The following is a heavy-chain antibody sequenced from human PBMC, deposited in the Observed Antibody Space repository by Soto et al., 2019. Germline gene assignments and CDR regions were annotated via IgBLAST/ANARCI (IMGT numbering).Heavy chain of an antibody. J-gene: IGHJ3*02. CDR3: AKPPVLRFLEWLPPSDAFDI. D-gene: IGHD3-3*01. CDR2: ISGSGGST. V-gene: IGHV3-23*01. Sequence: GGSLRLSCVVSGFRFSSYAMSWVRQAPGKALEWVSAISGSGGSTYYADSVKGRFTISRDNSKNTLYLQMNSLRAEDTAVYYCAKPPVLRFLEWLPPSDAFDIWGQGTMVTVSS. CDR1: GFRFSSYA.